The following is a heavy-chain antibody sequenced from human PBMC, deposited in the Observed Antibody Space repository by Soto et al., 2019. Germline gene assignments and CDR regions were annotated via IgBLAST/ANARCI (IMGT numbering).Heavy chain of an antibody. CDR2: IYYSGST. CDR3: GAYAYYFDY. V-gene: IGHV4-31*03. J-gene: IGHJ4*02. CDR1: GGSISSGGYY. Sequence: QVQLQESGPGLVKPSQTLSLTCTVSGGSISSGGYYWSWIRQHPGKGLEWSVYIYYSGSTYYNPSHKRRATISVDTSKNQFSLKLSSVTAADKAVYYCGAYAYYFDYWGQGTLVTVSS. D-gene: IGHD3-16*01.